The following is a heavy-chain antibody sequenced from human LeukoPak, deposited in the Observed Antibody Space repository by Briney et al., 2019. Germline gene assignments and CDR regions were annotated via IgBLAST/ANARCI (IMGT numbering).Heavy chain of an antibody. CDR3: ARGATYYDFWSGPYPFQH. D-gene: IGHD3-3*01. V-gene: IGHV1-69*05. Sequence: ASVKVSCKASGGTFSSYATSWVRQAPGQGLEWMGGIIPIFGTANYAQKFQGRVTITTDESTSTAYMALSSLRSEDTAVYYCARGATYYDFWSGPYPFQHWGQGTLVTVSS. CDR1: GGTFSSYA. J-gene: IGHJ1*01. CDR2: IIPIFGTA.